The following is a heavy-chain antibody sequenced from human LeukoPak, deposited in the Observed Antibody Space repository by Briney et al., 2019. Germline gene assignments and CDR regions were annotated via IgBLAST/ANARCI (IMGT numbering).Heavy chain of an antibody. CDR3: ARVHIAVVSPVGNWFDP. CDR2: INHSGST. Sequence: SETLSLTCAVYGGSFSGYYWSWIRQPPGKGLEWIGEINHSGSTNYNPSLKSRVTISVDTSKNQFSLKLSSVTAADTAVYYCARVHIAVVSPVGNWFDPWGQGTLVTVSS. V-gene: IGHV4-34*01. J-gene: IGHJ5*02. D-gene: IGHD2-21*01. CDR1: GGSFSGYY.